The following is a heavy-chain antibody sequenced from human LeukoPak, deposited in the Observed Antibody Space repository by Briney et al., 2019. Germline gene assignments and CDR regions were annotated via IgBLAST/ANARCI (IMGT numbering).Heavy chain of an antibody. CDR1: GFTFSSYS. D-gene: IGHD3-10*01. Sequence: GGSLRLSCTASGFTFSSYSMNWVRQAPGKGLEWVSSISSSSSYIYYADSVKGRFTISRDNAKNSLYLQMNSLRAEDTAVYYCAREDGSGSPYDYWGQGTLVTVSS. CDR2: ISSSSSYI. CDR3: AREDGSGSPYDY. V-gene: IGHV3-21*01. J-gene: IGHJ4*02.